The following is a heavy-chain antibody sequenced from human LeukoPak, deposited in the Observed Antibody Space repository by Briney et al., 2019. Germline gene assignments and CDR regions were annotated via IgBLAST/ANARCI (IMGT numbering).Heavy chain of an antibody. J-gene: IGHJ4*02. Sequence: SETLSLTCTVSGGSISSSSYYWGWIRQPPGKGLEWIGYIYYSGSTNYNPSLKSRVTISVDTSKNQFSLKLSSVTAADTAVYYCARDLGYSSSSWDYWGQGTLVTVSS. D-gene: IGHD6-6*01. CDR3: ARDLGYSSSSWDY. CDR2: IYYSGST. V-gene: IGHV4-61*01. CDR1: GGSISSSSYY.